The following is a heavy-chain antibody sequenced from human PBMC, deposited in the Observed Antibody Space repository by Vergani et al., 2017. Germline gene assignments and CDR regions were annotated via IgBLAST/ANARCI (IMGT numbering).Heavy chain of an antibody. J-gene: IGHJ5*02. Sequence: QVQLQESGPGLVKPSETLSLTCTVSGGSISSYYWSWIRQPPGKGLEWIGYIYYSGSTNYNPSLKRRVTISVDTSKTQFSLRLSSVTAADTAVYYCARAQREQYNWFDPWGQGTLVTVSS. CDR3: ARAQREQYNWFDP. D-gene: IGHD1/OR15-1a*01. CDR2: IYYSGST. V-gene: IGHV4-59*01. CDR1: GGSISSYY.